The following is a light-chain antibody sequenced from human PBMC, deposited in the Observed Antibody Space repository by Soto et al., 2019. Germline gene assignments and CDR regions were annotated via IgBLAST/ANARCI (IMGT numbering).Light chain of an antibody. CDR2: EVS. CDR1: SSDVGGYNY. CDR3: SSYTSRSTQV. J-gene: IGLJ3*02. Sequence: QSALTQPASVSGSPGQSITISCTGTSSDVGGYNYVSWYQQHPGKAPKLIIYEVSNRTSGVSNRFSGSKSGNTASLTISGLQAEDEADYYCSSYTSRSTQVFGRGTKHTDL. V-gene: IGLV2-14*01.